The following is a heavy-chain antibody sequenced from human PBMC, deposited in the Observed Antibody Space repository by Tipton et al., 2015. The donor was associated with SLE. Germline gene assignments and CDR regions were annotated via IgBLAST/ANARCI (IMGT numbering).Heavy chain of an antibody. CDR1: GFTFSSYW. CDR3: ARGRYCSGGSCQYYFDY. J-gene: IGHJ4*02. D-gene: IGHD2-15*01. V-gene: IGHV3-7*03. Sequence: SLRLSCAASGFTFSSYWMSWVRQAPGKGLEWVANIKQDGSEKYYVDSVKGRFTISRDNAKNSLYLQMNSLRAEDTAVYYCARGRYCSGGSCQYYFDYWGQGTLVTVSS. CDR2: IKQDGSEK.